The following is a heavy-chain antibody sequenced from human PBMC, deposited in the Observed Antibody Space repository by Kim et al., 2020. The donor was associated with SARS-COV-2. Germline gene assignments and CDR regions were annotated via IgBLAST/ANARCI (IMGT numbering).Heavy chain of an antibody. CDR2: IYYSGST. CDR3: ARDSIFGSYYYYGMDV. D-gene: IGHD3-3*01. J-gene: IGHJ6*02. V-gene: IGHV4-61*01. CDR1: GGSVSSGSYY. Sequence: SETLSLTCTVSGGSVSSGSYYWSWIRQPPGKGLEWIGYIYYSGSTNYNPSLKSRVTISVDTSKNQFSLKLSSVTAADTAVYYCARDSIFGSYYYYGMDVWGQGTTVTVSS.